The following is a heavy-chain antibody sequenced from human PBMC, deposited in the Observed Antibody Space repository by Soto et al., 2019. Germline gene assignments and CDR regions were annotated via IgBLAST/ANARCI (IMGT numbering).Heavy chain of an antibody. Sequence: SETLSLTCTVSGGSITDYSWVWIRQPAGKGLEWIGRIFSSGSTYYNLSLKSRVTISVDTSKNQFSLKLSSVTAADTAVYYCARLGQQLVRTSLIPVPLNWFDPWGQGTLVTVSS. CDR3: ARLGQQLVRTSLIPVPLNWFDP. J-gene: IGHJ5*02. D-gene: IGHD6-13*01. V-gene: IGHV4-4*07. CDR2: IFSSGST. CDR1: GGSITDYS.